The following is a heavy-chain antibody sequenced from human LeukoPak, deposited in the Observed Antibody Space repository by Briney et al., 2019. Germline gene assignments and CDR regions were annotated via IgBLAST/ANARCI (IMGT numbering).Heavy chain of an antibody. V-gene: IGHV3-21*01. D-gene: IGHD3-16*01. J-gene: IGHJ4*02. CDR1: GFTFRSYS. Sequence: GGSLRLSCAASGFTFRSYSMNWVRQAPGKGLEWVSTISSSSTYIYYAESVKGRFTIYRDNAENSVYLQMDSLRGDDTAVYYCARDLSLGAPGGFDYWGQGTLVTVSS. CDR3: ARDLSLGAPGGFDY. CDR2: ISSSSTYI.